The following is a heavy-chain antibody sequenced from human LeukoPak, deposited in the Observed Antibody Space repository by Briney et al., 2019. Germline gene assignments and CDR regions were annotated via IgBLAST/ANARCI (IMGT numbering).Heavy chain of an antibody. CDR2: IIPIFGTA. D-gene: IGHD5-18*01. J-gene: IGHJ4*02. CDR3: ARDVSGYSYGYGDY. CDR1: GGTFSSYA. Sequence: SVKVSCKASGGTFSSYAISWVRQAPGQGLEWMGGIIPIFGTANYAQKFQGRVTITADESTSTAYMELSSLRSEDTAVYYSARDVSGYSYGYGDYCGQGTLVTVSS. V-gene: IGHV1-69*13.